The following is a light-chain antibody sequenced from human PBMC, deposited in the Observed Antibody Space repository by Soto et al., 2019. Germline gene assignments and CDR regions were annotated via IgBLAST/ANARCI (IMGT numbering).Light chain of an antibody. CDR1: SSNIGNHY. CDR3: GAWDNSLSAYV. V-gene: IGLV1-51*01. CDR2: DTD. J-gene: IGLJ1*01. Sequence: QSVLTQPPSVSAAPGQKVTISCSGSSSNIGNHYVSWYKQFPGTAPKLVIYDTDKRPSGIPDRFSGSKSGPSATLGITGLQTGDEADYYCGAWDNSLSAYVFGTGTKLTVL.